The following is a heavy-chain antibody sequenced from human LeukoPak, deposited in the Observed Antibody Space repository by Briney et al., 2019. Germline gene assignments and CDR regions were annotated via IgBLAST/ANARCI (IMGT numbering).Heavy chain of an antibody. V-gene: IGHV1-46*01. CDR1: GYTFTSYY. CDR2: INPSGGST. J-gene: IGHJ1*01. CDR3: ARVAVAGMAYFQH. D-gene: IGHD6-19*01. Sequence: ASVKVSCKASGYTFTSYYLHWVRQGPGQGLEWMGAINPSGGSTIYAQKFQGRVTLTSDTSTSTVYMEVSSLRSEDTAVYYCARVAVAGMAYFQHWGQGTLVTVSS.